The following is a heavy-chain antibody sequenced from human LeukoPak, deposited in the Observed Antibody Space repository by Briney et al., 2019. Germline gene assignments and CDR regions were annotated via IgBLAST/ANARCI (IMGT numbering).Heavy chain of an antibody. CDR2: ISSDGSNQ. D-gene: IGHD5-24*01. V-gene: IGHV3-30*04. J-gene: IGHJ3*01. Sequence: GGSLRLSCAASGFTFRTYTVHWVRQAPGKGLQWVALISSDGSNQDYGDSVKGRFTISRDNSKSTLYLQMNSLRPEDTAVYFCARLEVATFRDAFDVWGQGTMVTISS. CDR1: GFTFRTYT. CDR3: ARLEVATFRDAFDV.